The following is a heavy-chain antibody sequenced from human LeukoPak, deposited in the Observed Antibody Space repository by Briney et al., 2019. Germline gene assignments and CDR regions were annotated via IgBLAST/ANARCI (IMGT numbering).Heavy chain of an antibody. Sequence: GGSLRLSCAASGFTFSSYSMNWVRQAPGKGLEWVSSISSSSSYIYYADSVKGRFTISRDNAKNSLYLQMNSLRAEDTAVYYCAKDHDPSIVVVPAARGKFYFAYWGQGTLVAVSS. CDR1: GFTFSSYS. CDR3: AKDHDPSIVVVPAARGKFYFAY. D-gene: IGHD2-2*01. J-gene: IGHJ4*02. CDR2: ISSSSSYI. V-gene: IGHV3-21*04.